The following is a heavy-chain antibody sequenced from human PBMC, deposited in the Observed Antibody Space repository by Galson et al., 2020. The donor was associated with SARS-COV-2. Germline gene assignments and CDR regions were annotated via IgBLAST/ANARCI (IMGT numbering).Heavy chain of an antibody. V-gene: IGHV5-51*01. Sequence: GESLKISCKGSGYTFSDYWIGWVRQMPGKGLEWMGIIYPGDSDTRYSPSFQGQVTISVDKSISTAYLQWRSLKASDTAMYYCARHKDGQRTGADPYDYASMDVWGQGSTVNGS. D-gene: IGHD3-16*01. CDR2: IYPGDSDT. J-gene: IGHJ6*02. CDR1: GYTFSDYW. CDR3: ARHKDGQRTGADPYDYASMDV.